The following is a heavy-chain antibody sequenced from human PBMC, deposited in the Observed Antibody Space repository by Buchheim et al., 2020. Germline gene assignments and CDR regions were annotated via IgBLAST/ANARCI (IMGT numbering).Heavy chain of an antibody. CDR2: IWYDGNNQ. J-gene: IGHJ5*02. V-gene: IGHV3-33*01. Sequence: QVQLVESGGGVVQPWTSLRLSCVASGFTFWDSAMHWVRPAPGKGLEWVALIWYDGNNQYYADSVKGRFTVSRDTSKNILYLQMNSLRVEDTAVYYCARDPPQSGWSFAAWGQGTL. CDR1: GFTFWDSA. CDR3: ARDPPQSGWSFAA. D-gene: IGHD6-19*01.